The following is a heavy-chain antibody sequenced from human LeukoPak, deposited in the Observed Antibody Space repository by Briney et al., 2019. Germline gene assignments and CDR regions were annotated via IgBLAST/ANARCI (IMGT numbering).Heavy chain of an antibody. CDR2: INNDGSGT. Sequence: QPGGSLRLSCAASGFTFSSYWMHWVRQAPGKGLMWVSRINNDGSGTVYADSVEGRFTISRDNAKNTVYLQMNSLRADDTAVYYCVRGLLGPDYWGQGTQVTVSS. CDR1: GFTFSSYW. V-gene: IGHV3-74*01. CDR3: VRGLLGPDY. D-gene: IGHD7-27*01. J-gene: IGHJ4*02.